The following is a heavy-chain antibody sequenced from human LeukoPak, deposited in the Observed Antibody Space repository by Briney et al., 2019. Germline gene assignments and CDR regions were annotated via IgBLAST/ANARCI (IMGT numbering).Heavy chain of an antibody. Sequence: GGSLRLSCAASGFTFSSYGMSWVRQAPGKGLEWVSAISGSGGSTYYADSVKGRFTISRDNSKNTLYLQMNSLRAEDTAVYYCAKGSCHSSGCPVGYWGQGTLITVSS. CDR1: GFTFSSYG. V-gene: IGHV3-23*01. D-gene: IGHD6-19*01. J-gene: IGHJ4*02. CDR3: AKGSCHSSGCPVGY. CDR2: ISGSGGST.